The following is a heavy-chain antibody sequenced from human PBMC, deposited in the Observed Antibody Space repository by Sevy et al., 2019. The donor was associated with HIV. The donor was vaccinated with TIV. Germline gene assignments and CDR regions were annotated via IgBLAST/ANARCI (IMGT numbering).Heavy chain of an antibody. V-gene: IGHV3-23*01. CDR2: VSVRSGST. CDR3: AKGQGQLLQYYFDY. D-gene: IGHD2-2*01. CDR1: GFTFSSYA. Sequence: GGSLRLSCAASGFTFSSYAMSWVRQAPGKGLEWVSGVSVRSGSTYYADSVKGRFTISRDNSKNTLYLDMNSLRAEDTAIDYWAKGQGQLLQYYFDYWGQGTLVTVSS. J-gene: IGHJ4*02.